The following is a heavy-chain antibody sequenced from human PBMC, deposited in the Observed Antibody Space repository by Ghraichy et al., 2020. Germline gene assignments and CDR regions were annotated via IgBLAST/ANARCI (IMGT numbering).Heavy chain of an antibody. CDR1: GGSVTSGAYY. V-gene: IGHV4-31*03. CDR2: VYYSGST. D-gene: IGHD2-15*01. CDR3: ARLYCSGGSCYDYYYYGIDV. J-gene: IGHJ6*02. Sequence: SETLSLTCTVSGGSVTSGAYYWTWIRQHPGKGLEWIGFVYYSGSTYNNPSLKSRVTISVDTSKNQFSLKLSSVTAADTAVYYCARLYCSGGSCYDYYYYGIDVWGQGTTVTVSS.